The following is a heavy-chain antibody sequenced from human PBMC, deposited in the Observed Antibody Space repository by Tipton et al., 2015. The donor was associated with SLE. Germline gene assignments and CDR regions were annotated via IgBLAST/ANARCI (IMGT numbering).Heavy chain of an antibody. J-gene: IGHJ4*02. D-gene: IGHD3-3*01. Sequence: TLSLTCAVYGGSFSGYYWSWIRQPPGKGLEWIGEINHSGSTNYNPSLKSRVTVSVDTSKNQFSLKLSSVTAAGTAVYYCAATFGPGYLFDYWGQGTLVTVSS. V-gene: IGHV4-34*01. CDR2: INHSGST. CDR3: AATFGPGYLFDY. CDR1: GGSFSGYY.